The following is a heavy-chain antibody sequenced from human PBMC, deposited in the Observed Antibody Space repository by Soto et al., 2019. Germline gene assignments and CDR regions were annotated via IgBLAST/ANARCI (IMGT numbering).Heavy chain of an antibody. V-gene: IGHV3-13*01. J-gene: IGHJ6*03. CDR3: SRGPVAGPSYYYMDM. Sequence: EVLLVESGGGLVQPGWSLRLSCAASGFPFSTYDMHWVRQSPGKGLEWISAIGAAGDTYYSDSMKGRFTISRDNAKSSLYLQMNSLSAGDSAVYYCSRGPVAGPSYYYMDMWGKGTTVIVSS. CDR1: GFPFSTYD. CDR2: IGAAGDT. D-gene: IGHD6-19*01.